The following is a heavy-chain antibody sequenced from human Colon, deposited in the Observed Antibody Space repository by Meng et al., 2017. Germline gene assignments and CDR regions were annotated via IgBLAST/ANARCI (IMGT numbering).Heavy chain of an antibody. V-gene: IGHV1-2*02. CDR2: IVPNSGDT. J-gene: IGHJ4*02. Sequence: QVQLVQSGTEVKRAGASVKVSCKASGYSFSDCSIHWVRQAPGQGLEWMGWIVPNSGDTNYAQKFQGRVTMTRNTSISTTYMELIRLTSDDTAVYYCARSTPSLDYWGQGTLVTVSS. D-gene: IGHD2-15*01. CDR1: GYSFSDCS. CDR3: ARSTPSLDY.